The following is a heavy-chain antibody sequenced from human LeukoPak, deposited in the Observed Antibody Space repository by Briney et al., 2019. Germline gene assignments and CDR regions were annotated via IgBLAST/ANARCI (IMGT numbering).Heavy chain of an antibody. CDR1: GGTFSSYA. V-gene: IGHV1-2*04. CDR3: ARDRGGSSGYYDAFDI. D-gene: IGHD3-22*01. J-gene: IGHJ3*02. Sequence: GASVKVSCKASGGTFSSYAISWARQAPGQGLEWMGWINPNSGGTNYAQKFQGWVTMTRDTSISTAYMELSRLRSDDTAVYYCARDRGGSSGYYDAFDIWGQGTMVTVSS. CDR2: INPNSGGT.